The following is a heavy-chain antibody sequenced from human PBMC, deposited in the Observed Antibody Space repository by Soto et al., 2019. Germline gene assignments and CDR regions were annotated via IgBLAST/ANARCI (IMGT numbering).Heavy chain of an antibody. J-gene: IGHJ6*02. Sequence: SETLSLTCTVSGGSISSGGYYWSWIRQHPGKGLEWIGYIYYSGSTYYNKSLKNRVTISVDTSKNQFSLKLRSVTAADTSVYYCAREISHGDLTSSYGMDVWGQGTTVTVSS. CDR2: IYYSGST. D-gene: IGHD4-17*01. V-gene: IGHV4-31*03. CDR1: GGSISSGGYY. CDR3: AREISHGDLTSSYGMDV.